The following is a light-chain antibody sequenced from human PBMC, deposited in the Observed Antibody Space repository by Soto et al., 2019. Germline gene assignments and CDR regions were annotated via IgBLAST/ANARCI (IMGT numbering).Light chain of an antibody. CDR1: QSVSSSY. J-gene: IGKJ2*01. CDR2: GAS. V-gene: IGKV3-20*01. CDR3: QPYGTSPGP. Sequence: EIVLTQSPGTLSLSPGERATLSCRASQSVSSSYLAWYQQKPGQAPRLLIYGASSRATGIPDRFSGSGSGTDLTLTITRLELEVFRGYYSQPYGTSPGPFGQEPKLEIK.